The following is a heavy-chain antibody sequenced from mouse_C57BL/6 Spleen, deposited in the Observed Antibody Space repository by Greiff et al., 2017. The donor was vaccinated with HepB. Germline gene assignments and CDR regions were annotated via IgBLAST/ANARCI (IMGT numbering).Heavy chain of an antibody. CDR1: GYTFTSYW. Sequence: QVQLQQPGAELVRPGSSVKLSCKASGYTFTSYWMHWVKQRPIQGLEWIGNIDPSDSETHYNQKFKDKATLTVDKSSSTAYMQLSSLTSEDSAVYYCARNTCGYGSSPYWYFDVWGTGTTVTVSS. CDR2: IDPSDSET. J-gene: IGHJ1*03. CDR3: ARNTCGYGSSPYWYFDV. V-gene: IGHV1-52*01. D-gene: IGHD1-1*01.